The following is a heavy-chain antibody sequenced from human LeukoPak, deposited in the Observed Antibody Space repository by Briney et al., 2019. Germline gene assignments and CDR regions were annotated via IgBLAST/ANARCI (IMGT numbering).Heavy chain of an antibody. D-gene: IGHD3-10*01. CDR1: GFTFSDYY. Sequence: PGGSLRLSCAASGFTFSDYYMSWIRQAPGKGLEWVSYISSSGSTIYYADSVKGRFTISRDNAKNSLYLQMNSLRAEGTAVYYCARDAARIGDSHYYMDVWGKGTTVTVSS. J-gene: IGHJ6*03. CDR2: ISSSGSTI. V-gene: IGHV3-11*01. CDR3: ARDAARIGDSHYYMDV.